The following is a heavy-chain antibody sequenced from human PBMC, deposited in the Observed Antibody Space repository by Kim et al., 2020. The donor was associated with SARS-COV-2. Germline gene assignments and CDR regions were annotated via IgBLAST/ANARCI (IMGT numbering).Heavy chain of an antibody. Sequence: SGPTLVNPTQTLTLTCTFSGFSLSTSGVGVGWIRQPPGKALEWLALIYWDDDKRYSPSLKSRLTITKDTSKNQVVLTMTNMDPVDTATYYCARSSTITIFGVVQRRNWFDPWGQGTLVTVSS. CDR2: IYWDDDK. CDR1: GFSLSTSGVG. V-gene: IGHV2-5*02. D-gene: IGHD3-3*01. J-gene: IGHJ5*02. CDR3: ARSSTITIFGVVQRRNWFDP.